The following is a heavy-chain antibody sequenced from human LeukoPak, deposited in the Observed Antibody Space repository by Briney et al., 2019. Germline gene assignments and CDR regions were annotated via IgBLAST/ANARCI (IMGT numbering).Heavy chain of an antibody. Sequence: ASVKVSCKASGYTFTSYDINWVRQATGQGLEWMGWMNPNSGNTGYAQRFQGRVTMTRNTSISTAYMELSSLRSEDTAVYYCARTYGRLRLGELSLWGQGTLVTVSS. J-gene: IGHJ4*02. CDR3: ARTYGRLRLGELSL. CDR2: MNPNSGNT. CDR1: GYTFTSYD. D-gene: IGHD3-16*02. V-gene: IGHV1-8*01.